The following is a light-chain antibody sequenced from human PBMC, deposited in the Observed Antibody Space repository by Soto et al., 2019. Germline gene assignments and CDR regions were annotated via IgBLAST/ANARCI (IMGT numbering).Light chain of an antibody. CDR1: QDISRW. V-gene: IGKV1D-12*01. CDR3: QQANSFPWT. Sequence: DIQMTQSPSSVSASVGDRVTITCRASQDISRWLVWYQQKPGKAPKLVSFATSSVQSGVPSRFSGSGSGTDFTLTISSLQPEDIATYYCQQANSFPWTFGQGTKVEIK. CDR2: ATS. J-gene: IGKJ1*01.